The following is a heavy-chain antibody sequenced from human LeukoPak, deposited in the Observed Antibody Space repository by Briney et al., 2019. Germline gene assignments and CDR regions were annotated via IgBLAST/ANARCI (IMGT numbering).Heavy chain of an antibody. V-gene: IGHV4-38-2*02. CDR1: GYSISSGYY. J-gene: IGHJ6*03. Sequence: SETLSLTCTVSGYSISSGYYWGWIRQPPGKGLEWIGSIYHSGSTYYNPSLKSRVTISVDTSKNQFSLKLSSVTAADTAVYYCARYCSGGTCYGNYYMDVWGKGTTVTVSS. D-gene: IGHD2-15*01. CDR3: ARYCSGGTCYGNYYMDV. CDR2: IYHSGST.